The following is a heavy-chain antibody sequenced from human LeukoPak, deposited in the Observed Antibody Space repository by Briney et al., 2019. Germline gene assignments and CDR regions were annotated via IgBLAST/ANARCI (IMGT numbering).Heavy chain of an antibody. V-gene: IGHV3-23*01. CDR2: ISGSGGST. Sequence: GGSLRLSCAASGFTFSSYAMSWVRQAPGKGLEWVSAISGSGGSTYYADSVKGRFTISRDNSKNTLYLQMNSLRAEDTAVYYCAKDPSIVVVPAAKFDDWGQGTLVTVSS. CDR3: AKDPSIVVVPAAKFDD. D-gene: IGHD2-2*01. CDR1: GFTFSSYA. J-gene: IGHJ4*02.